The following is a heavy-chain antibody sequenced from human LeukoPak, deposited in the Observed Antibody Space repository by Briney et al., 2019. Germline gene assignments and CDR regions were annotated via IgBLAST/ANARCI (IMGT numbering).Heavy chain of an antibody. CDR1: GYTLTELS. J-gene: IGHJ1*01. V-gene: IGHV1-24*01. D-gene: IGHD6-19*01. CDR3: ARAYKDRSLAGKKEFFQH. CDR2: FDPEDGET. Sequence: ASVKVSCKVSGYTLTELSMHWVRQAPGKGLEWMGGFDPEDGETIYAQKFQGRVTMTEDTSTDTAYMELSSLRSEDTALYYCARAYKDRSLAGKKEFFQHWGQGTLVTVSS.